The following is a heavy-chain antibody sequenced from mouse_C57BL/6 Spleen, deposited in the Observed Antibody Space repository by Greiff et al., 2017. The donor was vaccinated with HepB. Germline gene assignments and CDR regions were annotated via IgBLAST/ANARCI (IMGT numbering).Heavy chain of an antibody. V-gene: IGHV7-3*01. J-gene: IGHJ4*01. CDR3: ARYERDYYGDYYAMDY. CDR1: GFTFTDYY. D-gene: IGHD1-2*01. Sequence: EVQLQESGGGLVQPGGSLSLSCAASGFTFTDYYMSWVRQPPGKALEWLGFIRNKANGYTTEYSASVKGRFTISRDNSQSILYLQMNALRAEDSATYYCARYERDYYGDYYAMDYWGQGTSVTVSS. CDR2: IRNKANGYTT.